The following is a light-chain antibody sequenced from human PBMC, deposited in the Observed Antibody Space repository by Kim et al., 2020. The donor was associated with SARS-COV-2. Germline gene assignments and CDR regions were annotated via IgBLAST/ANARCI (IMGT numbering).Light chain of an antibody. Sequence: GDRVTITCRASQSIGGWLAWYQQTPGKAPKLLIYDASSVESGIPSRFSGSGSGTEFTLTISSLQPDDSATYYCQQHSTCPITFGQGTRLEIK. V-gene: IGKV1-5*01. CDR3: QQHSTCPIT. CDR2: DAS. CDR1: QSIGGW. J-gene: IGKJ5*01.